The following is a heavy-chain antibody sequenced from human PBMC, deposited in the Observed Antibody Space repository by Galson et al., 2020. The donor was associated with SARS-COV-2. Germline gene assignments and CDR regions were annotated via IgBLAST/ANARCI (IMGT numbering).Heavy chain of an antibody. J-gene: IGHJ4*02. V-gene: IGHV3-53*01. D-gene: IGHD3-22*01. CDR2: IYSGGST. CDR3: ARGVVGGGDYFDY. CDR1: GFTVTNTY. Sequence: GGSLRLSCAASGFTVTNTYMIWVRQAPGKGLEWVSVIYSGGSTYFADPVKGRFTISRDKSKNTLNLQMNGLTAEDTAVYYCARGVVGGGDYFDYWGQGTPVTVSS.